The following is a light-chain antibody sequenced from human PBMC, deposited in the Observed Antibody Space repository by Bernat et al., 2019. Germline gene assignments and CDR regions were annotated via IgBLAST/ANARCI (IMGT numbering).Light chain of an antibody. CDR3: KKYNSSRT. V-gene: IGKV1-5*03. CDR1: QSLSIC. J-gene: IGKJ4*01. CDR2: KAS. Sequence: GNTVTITCRSIQSLSICLAWYQQKPVKAPKLLLYKASSLESGVPSMFSGSAYGTDFTVTISSMQSEDFATNDYKKYNSSRTFGRGSKGDIK.